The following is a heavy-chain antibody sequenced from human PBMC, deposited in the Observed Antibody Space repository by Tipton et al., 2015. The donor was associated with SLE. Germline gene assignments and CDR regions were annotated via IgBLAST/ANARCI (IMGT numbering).Heavy chain of an antibody. CDR3: ARAPGLDRDYSYYYYMDV. J-gene: IGHJ6*03. Sequence: TLSLTCTVSGGSISSVGYYWSWIRQHPGKGLEWIGHIYYSGSTFHNPSVRSGVTISVDTSKNQFSLKLRSVTAADTAVYYCARAPGLDRDYSYYYYMDVWGKGTTVTVSS. CDR1: GGSISSVGYY. CDR2: IYYSGST. V-gene: IGHV4-31*03. D-gene: IGHD3/OR15-3a*01.